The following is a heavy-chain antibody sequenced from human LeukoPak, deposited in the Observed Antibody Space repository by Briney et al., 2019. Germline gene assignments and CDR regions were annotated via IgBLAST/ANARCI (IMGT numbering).Heavy chain of an antibody. J-gene: IGHJ3*02. CDR1: GYSFTSYW. CDR3: ARASRITIFGVVIIRAFDI. CDR2: IYPGDSDT. V-gene: IGHV5-51*01. D-gene: IGHD3-3*01. Sequence: GESLKISCKGSGYSFTSYWIGWVRQMPGKGLEWMGIIYPGDSDTRYSPSFQGQVTISADKSISTAYLQWSSLKASDTAMYYCARASRITIFGVVIIRAFDIWGQGTMVTVSS.